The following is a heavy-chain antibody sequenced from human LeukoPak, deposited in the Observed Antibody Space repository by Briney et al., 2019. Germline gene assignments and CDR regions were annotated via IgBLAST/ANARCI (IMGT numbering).Heavy chain of an antibody. J-gene: IGHJ2*01. Sequence: PSETLSLTCTVSGGSISSYYWSWIRQPPGKGLEWIGYTYYSGSTNYNPSLKSRVTISVDTSKNQFSLKLSSVTAADTAVYYCAKQLWFHWYFDLWGRGTLVTVSS. V-gene: IGHV4-59*01. CDR2: TYYSGST. CDR1: GGSISSYY. D-gene: IGHD5-18*01. CDR3: AKQLWFHWYFDL.